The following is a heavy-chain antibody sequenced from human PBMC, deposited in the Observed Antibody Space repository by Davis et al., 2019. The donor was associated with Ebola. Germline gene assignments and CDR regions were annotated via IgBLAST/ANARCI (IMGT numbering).Heavy chain of an antibody. J-gene: IGHJ3*02. Sequence: HSQTLSLTCAISGDSVSSNSAAWNWIRQSPSRGLEWLGRTYYRSKWYNDYAVSVKSRITINPDTSKNQFSLQLNSVTPEDTAVYYCARVVAAAGTAAFDIWGQGTMVTVSS. CDR3: ARVVAAAGTAAFDI. V-gene: IGHV6-1*01. CDR1: GDSVSSNSAA. D-gene: IGHD6-13*01. CDR2: TYYRSKWYN.